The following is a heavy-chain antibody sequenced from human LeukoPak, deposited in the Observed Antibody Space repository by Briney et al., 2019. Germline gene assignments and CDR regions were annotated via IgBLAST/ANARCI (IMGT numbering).Heavy chain of an antibody. J-gene: IGHJ4*02. CDR2: IYSGGTT. Sequence: PGGSLRLSCAASGFVVSGNYMSWVRQTPGKGLEWISVIYSGGTTYYADSVKGRFTIPRDDAGNTLGLQMNSLRVEDTAVYYCARAAGPSGHWGPGTLVIVSS. V-gene: IGHV3-66*01. CDR1: GFVVSGNY. D-gene: IGHD6-19*01. CDR3: ARAAGPSGH.